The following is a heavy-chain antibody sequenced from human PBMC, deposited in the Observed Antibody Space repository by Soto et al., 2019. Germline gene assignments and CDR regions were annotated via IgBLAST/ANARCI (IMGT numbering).Heavy chain of an antibody. CDR2: IYYSGST. Sequence: QVQLQESGPGLVKPSQTLSLTCTVSGGSISSGDYYWSWIRQPPGKGLEWIGYIYYSGSTYYNPSPESRVXXXVXXSKNQFSLKLSSVTAADTAVYYCASLKLGYSTFDPWGQGTLVTVSS. CDR3: ASLKLGYSTFDP. CDR1: GGSISSGDYY. D-gene: IGHD5-18*01. V-gene: IGHV4-30-4*01. J-gene: IGHJ5*02.